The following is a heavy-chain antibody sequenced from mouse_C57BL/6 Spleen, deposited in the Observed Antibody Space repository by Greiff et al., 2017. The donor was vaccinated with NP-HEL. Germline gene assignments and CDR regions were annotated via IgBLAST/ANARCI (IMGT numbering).Heavy chain of an antibody. D-gene: IGHD2-2*01. J-gene: IGHJ1*03. CDR1: GYTFTDYN. CDR3: ARSPMVTKYFDV. CDR2: INPNNGGT. Sequence: VQLQQSGPELVKPGASVKMSCKASGYTFTDYNMHWVKQSHGKSLEWIGYINPNNGGTSYNQKFKGKATLTVNKSSSTAYMELRSLTSEDSAVYYCARSPMVTKYFDVWGTGTTVTVSS. V-gene: IGHV1-22*01.